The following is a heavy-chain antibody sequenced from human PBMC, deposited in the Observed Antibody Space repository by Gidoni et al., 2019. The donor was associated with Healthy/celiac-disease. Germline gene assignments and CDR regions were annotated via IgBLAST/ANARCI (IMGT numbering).Heavy chain of an antibody. Sequence: QVQLVQSGAEVKKPGASVKVSCKASGYTFTGYYMHWVRQAPGQGLEWMGWINPNSGGTNYAQKFQGRVTMTRDTSISTAYMELSRLRSDDTAVYYCARNLLGPVVPAAMGDPDYWGQGTLVTVSS. J-gene: IGHJ4*02. CDR2: INPNSGGT. CDR1: GYTFTGYY. V-gene: IGHV1-2*02. CDR3: ARNLLGPVVPAAMGDPDY. D-gene: IGHD2-2*01.